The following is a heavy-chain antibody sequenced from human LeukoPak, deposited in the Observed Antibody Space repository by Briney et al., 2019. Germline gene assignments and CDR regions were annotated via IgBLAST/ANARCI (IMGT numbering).Heavy chain of an antibody. Sequence: ASVKVSCKASGYTFTGHYIHWVRQAPGQGLEWMGWINPISGGTHYQDSVTLTRDSSITTAYIELTSHTSDDTAVYFCARGQSETYNTLDLWGQGTMVIVSS. D-gene: IGHD5-24*01. CDR2: INPISGGT. CDR3: ARGQSETYNTLDL. V-gene: IGHV1-2*02. J-gene: IGHJ3*01. CDR1: GYTFTGHY.